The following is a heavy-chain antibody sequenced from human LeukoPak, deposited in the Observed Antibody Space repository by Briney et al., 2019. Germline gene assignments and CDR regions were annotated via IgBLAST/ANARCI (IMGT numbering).Heavy chain of an antibody. Sequence: ASVKVSCKASGYTFTGYYIHWVRQAPGQGLQWTGWINPNIDDTNYAQKFQGRVTMTRDTSINTAYMELTTLRADDTAMYYCARGDSSSWFYFDHWGQGTLVTVSS. CDR2: INPNIDDT. J-gene: IGHJ4*02. V-gene: IGHV1-2*02. D-gene: IGHD6-13*01. CDR1: GYTFTGYY. CDR3: ARGDSSSWFYFDH.